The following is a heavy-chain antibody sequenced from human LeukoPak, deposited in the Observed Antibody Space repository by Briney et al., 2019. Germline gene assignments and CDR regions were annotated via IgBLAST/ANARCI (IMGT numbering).Heavy chain of an antibody. V-gene: IGHV3-21*01. J-gene: IGHJ6*03. Sequence: GGTLRLSCAASGSTFRDYGMSWVRQAPGEGLEWVSSISSSSSYIYDADSVKGRFTISRDNAKNSLYLQMNSLRAEDTAVYYCARVPGYCSGGSSYSGGWYYYYYMDVWGKGTTVTISS. CDR2: ISSSSSYI. CDR1: GSTFRDYG. D-gene: IGHD2-15*01. CDR3: ARVPGYCSGGSSYSGGWYYYYYMDV.